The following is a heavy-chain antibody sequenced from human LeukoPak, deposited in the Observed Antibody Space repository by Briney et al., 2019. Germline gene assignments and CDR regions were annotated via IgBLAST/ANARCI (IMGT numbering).Heavy chain of an antibody. CDR3: ARDSRGSSWFFDY. CDR1: GFMFSGYW. CDR2: INQDGSEK. Sequence: GGSLRLSCAASGFMFSGYWMSWVRQAPGKGLEWVANINQDGSEKYYVDSVKGRFTISRDNGKNSLYLQMNSLRVEDTAVYYCARDSRGSSWFFDYWGQGALVTVSS. V-gene: IGHV3-7*01. D-gene: IGHD6-13*01. J-gene: IGHJ4*02.